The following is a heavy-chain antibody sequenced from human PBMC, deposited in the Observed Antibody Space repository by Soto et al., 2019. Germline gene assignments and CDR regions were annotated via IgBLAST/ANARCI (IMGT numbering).Heavy chain of an antibody. J-gene: IGHJ5*02. D-gene: IGHD1-26*01. Sequence: QVQLVESGGGVVQPGKSLRLSCSASGFTFSRFAIHWVRQAPGRGLEWVAVISHDGKNEYYADSVKGRFTISRDNSKNPLYLQMNSLGSEDMAVYYCTKGLSWVLLAAYLSDTGGQGTMVILSS. CDR3: TKGLSWVLLAAYLSDT. CDR1: GFTFSRFA. CDR2: ISHDGKNE. V-gene: IGHV3-30*18.